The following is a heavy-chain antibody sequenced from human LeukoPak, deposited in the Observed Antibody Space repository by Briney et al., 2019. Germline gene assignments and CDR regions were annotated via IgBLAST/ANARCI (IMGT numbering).Heavy chain of an antibody. J-gene: IGHJ3*02. D-gene: IGHD2-15*01. V-gene: IGHV4-61*02. CDR3: ASDRIEVDAFNI. CDR2: IYTSGST. CDR1: GGSISSGSYF. Sequence: PSQTLSLTCTVSGGSISSGSYFWSWIRQPAGKGLEWIGRIYTSGSTNYNPSLKSRVTISVDTSKNQFSLKLSSVTAADTAVYYCASDRIEVDAFNIWGQGTMVTVSS.